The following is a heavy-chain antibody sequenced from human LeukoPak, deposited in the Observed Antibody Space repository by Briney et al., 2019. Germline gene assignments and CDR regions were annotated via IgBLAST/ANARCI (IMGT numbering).Heavy chain of an antibody. V-gene: IGHV4-34*01. J-gene: IGHJ6*02. Sequence: SETLSLTCAVYGGSFSGYYWSWIRQPPGKGLEWIGEINHSGSTNYNPSLKSRVTISVDTSKNQFSLKLSSVTAADTAVYYCARVPRSSLYYYYGMDVWGQGTTVTVSS. CDR1: GGSFSGYY. CDR3: ARVPRSSLYYYYGMDV. D-gene: IGHD2-2*01. CDR2: INHSGST.